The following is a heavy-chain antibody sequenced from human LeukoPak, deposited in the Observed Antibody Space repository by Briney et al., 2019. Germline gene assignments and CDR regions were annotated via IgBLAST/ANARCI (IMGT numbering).Heavy chain of an antibody. CDR1: GYMFSIND. CDR2: INPSDGRT. CDR3: GRSAGSRQTNWFDP. D-gene: IGHD6-13*01. V-gene: IGHV1-46*01. Sequence: GASVKVSCKASGYMFSINDMNWVGQAPGQGLEWMGIINPSDGRTTYAQKFQGRLTLTRDMSTSTGYMELSSLRSGDTAVYYCGRSAGSRQTNWFDPWGQGTLVTVSS. J-gene: IGHJ5*02.